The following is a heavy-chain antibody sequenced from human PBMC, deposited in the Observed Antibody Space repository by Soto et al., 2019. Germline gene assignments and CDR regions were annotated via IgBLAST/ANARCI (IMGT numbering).Heavy chain of an antibody. CDR2: ISAGGST. Sequence: GGSLRLSCTASGFTFSYYAMSWVRQPPGKGLEWVSVISAGGSTYYADSVKGRFTVSRANSKNTLYLQMNSLRAGDTAVYYCANVPIWCSSTSCYTEGFDYWGQGTLVTVSS. CDR3: ANVPIWCSSTSCYTEGFDY. D-gene: IGHD2-2*02. J-gene: IGHJ4*02. V-gene: IGHV3-23*01. CDR1: GFTFSYYA.